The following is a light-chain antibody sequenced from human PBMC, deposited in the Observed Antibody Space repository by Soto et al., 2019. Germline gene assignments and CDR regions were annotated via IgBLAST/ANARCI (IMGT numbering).Light chain of an antibody. CDR1: SGGIANNY. CDR2: ENN. Sequence: NFMLTQPHSVSESPGKTLSISCTRSSGGIANNYVQWYQQRPGSAPTTVIYENNQRLSGVPDRFSGSTDGSSNSASLTISGLQTEDEVDYYCQSYDSDFVVFGGGTKVTVL. CDR3: QSYDSDFVV. V-gene: IGLV6-57*04. J-gene: IGLJ2*01.